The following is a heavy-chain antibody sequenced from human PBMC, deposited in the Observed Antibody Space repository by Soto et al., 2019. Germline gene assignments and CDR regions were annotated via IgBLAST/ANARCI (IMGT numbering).Heavy chain of an antibody. J-gene: IGHJ4*02. CDR2: IDWDDDK. D-gene: IGHD3-9*01. CDR1: GFSLSTSGMC. CDR3: ARQLRYFDWSPWDY. Sequence: SGPTLVNPTQTLTLTCTFSGFSLSTSGMCVSWIRQPPGKALEWLALIDWDDDKYYSTSLKTRLTISKDTSKNQVVLTMTNMDPVDTATYYCARQLRYFDWSPWDYWGQGXLVTVYS. V-gene: IGHV2-70*01.